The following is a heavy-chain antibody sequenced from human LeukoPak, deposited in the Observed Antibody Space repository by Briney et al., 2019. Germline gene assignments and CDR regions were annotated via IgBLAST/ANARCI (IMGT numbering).Heavy chain of an antibody. CDR3: ARGVWLDY. CDR2: ISSSSSTI. D-gene: IGHD2-8*01. Sequence: PGGSLRLSCAAFGFTFSSYSMNWVRQAPGKGLEWVSYISSSSSTIYYADSVKGRFTISRDNAKNSLYLQMNSLRAEDTAVYYCARGVWLDYWGQGTLVTVSS. V-gene: IGHV3-48*01. CDR1: GFTFSSYS. J-gene: IGHJ4*02.